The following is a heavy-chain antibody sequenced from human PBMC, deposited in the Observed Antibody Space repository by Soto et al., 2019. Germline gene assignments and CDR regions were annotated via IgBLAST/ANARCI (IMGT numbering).Heavy chain of an antibody. CDR2: INAGNGNT. V-gene: IGHV1-3*01. Sequence: GASVKVSCKESGYTFTSYAMHWVRQAPGQRLERMGWINAGNGNTKYSQKFQGRVTITRDTSASTAYMELSSLRSEDTAVYYCARDSVLWWEDYGMDVWGQGTTVTVSS. CDR3: ARDSVLWWEDYGMDV. D-gene: IGHD2-21*01. J-gene: IGHJ6*02. CDR1: GYTFTSYA.